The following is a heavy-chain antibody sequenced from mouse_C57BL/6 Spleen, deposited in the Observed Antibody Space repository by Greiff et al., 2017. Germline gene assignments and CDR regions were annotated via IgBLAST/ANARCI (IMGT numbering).Heavy chain of an antibody. D-gene: IGHD2-4*01. Sequence: DVMLVESGGGLVQPGGSLKLSCAASGFTFSDYYMYWVRQTPEKRLEWVAYISNGGGSTYYPDTVKGRFTISRDNAKNTLYLQMSRLKSEDTAMYYCARKEDYGGFAYWGQGTLVTVSA. CDR1: GFTFSDYY. CDR2: ISNGGGST. V-gene: IGHV5-12*01. J-gene: IGHJ3*01. CDR3: ARKEDYGGFAY.